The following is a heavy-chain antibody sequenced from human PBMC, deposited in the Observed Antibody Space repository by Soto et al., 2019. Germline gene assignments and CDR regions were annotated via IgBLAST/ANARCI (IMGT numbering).Heavy chain of an antibody. CDR2: ISSSSSTI. J-gene: IGHJ4*02. Sequence: EVQLVESGGGLVQPGGSLRLSCAASGFTFSSYSMNWVRQAPGKGLEWVSYISSSSSTIYYADSVKGRFTISRDNAKNSLYLQMNSLRDEDTAVYYCARGGGADTAMVGFDYWGQGTLVTVSP. V-gene: IGHV3-48*02. D-gene: IGHD5-18*01. CDR3: ARGGGADTAMVGFDY. CDR1: GFTFSSYS.